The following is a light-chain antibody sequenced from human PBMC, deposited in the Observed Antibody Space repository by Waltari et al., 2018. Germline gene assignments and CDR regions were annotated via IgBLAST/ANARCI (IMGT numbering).Light chain of an antibody. J-gene: IGLJ3*02. CDR2: LDS. V-gene: IGLV3-21*02. Sequence: SSVLTQAPSVSVAPGQTATVTCGGADIVGRSVNWYQQKPGRAPVLVVYLDSDRPSGIPERFSGSKSGNAATLTISRVEAGDEADYYCHVWDANTVMFGGGTKLTVL. CDR1: DIVGRS. CDR3: HVWDANTVM.